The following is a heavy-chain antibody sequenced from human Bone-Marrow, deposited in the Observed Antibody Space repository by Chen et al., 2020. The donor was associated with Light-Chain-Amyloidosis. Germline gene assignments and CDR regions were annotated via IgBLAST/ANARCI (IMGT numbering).Heavy chain of an antibody. J-gene: IGHJ4*02. D-gene: IGHD3-10*01. Sequence: EVQLVESGGGLVQPGGSLRLSCAASEFTFSSYWMSWVRQAPGKGLEWVAKLKEDGREKYYVDSVMGRFTISRDNAKDPLYLQMNRLGPEDTAVYYCTTSSGGDWGQGTLVTVSS. CDR2: LKEDGREK. V-gene: IGHV3-7*03. CDR1: EFTFSSYW. CDR3: TTSSGGD.